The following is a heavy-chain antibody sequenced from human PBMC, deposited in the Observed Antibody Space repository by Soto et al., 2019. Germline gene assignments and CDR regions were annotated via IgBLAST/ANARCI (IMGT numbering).Heavy chain of an antibody. D-gene: IGHD2-2*01. CDR3: ARSWDCSSTSCSTFNWFDP. CDR1: GGTFSSYA. CDR2: IIPIFGTA. Sequence: SVKVSCKASGGTFSSYAISWVRQAPGQGLEWMGGIIPIFGTANYAQRFQGRVTITADESTSTAYMELSSLRSEDTAVYYCARSWDCSSTSCSTFNWFDPWGQGTLVTVSS. J-gene: IGHJ5*02. V-gene: IGHV1-69*13.